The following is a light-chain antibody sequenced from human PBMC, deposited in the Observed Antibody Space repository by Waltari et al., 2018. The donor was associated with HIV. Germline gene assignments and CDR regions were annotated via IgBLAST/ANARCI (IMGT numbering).Light chain of an antibody. CDR3: AAWDDSLGAHYV. J-gene: IGLJ1*01. CDR1: RTNIGSNT. V-gene: IGLV1-44*01. Sequence: QSILTQPPSASGTPGPRVTVSCSGSRTNIGSNTVNWYQQPPGTAPKLLIYSNNQRPSGVPDRFSGSKSGTSASLAISGLQSDDEADYYCAAWDDSLGAHYVFGTGTKVTVL. CDR2: SNN.